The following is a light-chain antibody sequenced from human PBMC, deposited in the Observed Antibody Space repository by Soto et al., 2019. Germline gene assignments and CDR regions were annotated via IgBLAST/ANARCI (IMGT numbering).Light chain of an antibody. CDR2: AAS. J-gene: IGKJ4*01. Sequence: IQLTQSPASLSASVGDRVTITCRASQGISNFLAWYKQKPGKAPKLLIYAASTLQIGVPSRFSGSGSGTAFTLSIRSPQPEDFATYYCQQLESYPSTFGGGTMVEIK. CDR3: QQLESYPST. CDR1: QGISNF. V-gene: IGKV1-9*01.